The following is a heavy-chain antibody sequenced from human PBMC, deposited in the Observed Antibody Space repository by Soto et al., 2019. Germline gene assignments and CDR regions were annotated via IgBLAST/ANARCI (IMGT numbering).Heavy chain of an antibody. CDR2: ISSSSSYI. J-gene: IGHJ3*02. V-gene: IGHV3-21*01. D-gene: IGHD3-16*01. CDR1: GFTFSSYS. Sequence: EVQLVESGGGLVKPGGSLRLSCAASGFTFSSYSMNWVRQAPGKGLEWVSSISSSSSYIYYADSVKGRFTISRDNAKNSLYLQMNSLRAEDTAVYYCARVLPPSGGLGGMDAFDIWGQGTMVTVSS. CDR3: ARVLPPSGGLGGMDAFDI.